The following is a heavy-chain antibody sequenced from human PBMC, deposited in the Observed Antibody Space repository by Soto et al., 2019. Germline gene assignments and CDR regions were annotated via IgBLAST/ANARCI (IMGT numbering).Heavy chain of an antibody. CDR1: GGSFSGYY. Sequence: SETLSLTCAVYGGSFSGYYWSWIRQPPGKGLEWIGEINHSGSTNYNPSLKSRVTISVDTSKNQFSLKLSSVTAADTAVYYCAGDSGYPLSYFDYWGQGTLVTLSS. V-gene: IGHV4-34*01. CDR2: INHSGST. CDR3: AGDSGYPLSYFDY. D-gene: IGHD3-22*01. J-gene: IGHJ4*02.